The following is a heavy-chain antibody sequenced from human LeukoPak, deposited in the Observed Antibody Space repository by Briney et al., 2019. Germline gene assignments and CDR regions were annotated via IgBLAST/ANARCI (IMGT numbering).Heavy chain of an antibody. V-gene: IGHV4-59*01. CDR3: ARGRSNYYGMDV. J-gene: IGHJ6*02. D-gene: IGHD1-26*01. CDR2: TYYNGNT. Sequence: SETLSLTCAVYGGSFSGYYWNWIRRPPGKGLEWIGYTYYNGNTNYSPSLKSRVTMSVDTSKNLFSLKVSSVTAADTAVYYCARGRSNYYGMDVWGQGTTVTVS. CDR1: GGSFSGYY.